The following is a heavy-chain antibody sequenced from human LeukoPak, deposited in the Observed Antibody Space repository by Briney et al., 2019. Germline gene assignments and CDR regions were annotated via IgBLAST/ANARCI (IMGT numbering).Heavy chain of an antibody. J-gene: IGHJ4*02. V-gene: IGHV4-4*07. CDR1: GGSINGYF. Sequence: SETLSLTCTVSGGSINGYFWSWMRQPAGKGLEWIGRILTNGNTDYNPTLNSRVTMSMDTSRNQFSLKLRSVSAADTAVYYCARSARVEPGTGYYFDSWGRGTLVTVSS. D-gene: IGHD2-15*01. CDR2: ILTNGNT. CDR3: ARSARVEPGTGYYFDS.